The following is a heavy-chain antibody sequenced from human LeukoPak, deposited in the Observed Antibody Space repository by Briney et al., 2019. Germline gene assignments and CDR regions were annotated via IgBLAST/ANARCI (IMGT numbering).Heavy chain of an antibody. V-gene: IGHV4-39*01. J-gene: IGHJ4*02. Sequence: SETLSLTCAVSGGSISSSSYYWGWIRQPPGKGLEWIGSIYYSGSTYYNPSLKSRVTISVDTSKNQFSLKLSSVTAADTAVYYCASHVGYCSGGSCSTLFDYWGQGTLVTVSS. CDR2: IYYSGST. CDR3: ASHVGYCSGGSCSTLFDY. D-gene: IGHD2-15*01. CDR1: GGSISSSSYY.